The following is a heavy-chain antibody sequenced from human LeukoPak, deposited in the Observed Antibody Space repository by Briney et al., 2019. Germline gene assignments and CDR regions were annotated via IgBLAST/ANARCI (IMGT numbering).Heavy chain of an antibody. CDR3: ARGSLFYSDSSGPSGDAFDI. Sequence: RASVKVSCKASGYTFTGYYMHWVRQAPGQGLEWMGWINPNSGGTNFAQKFQARVTMTRDTSISTAYMELSRLTSDDTAVYSCARGSLFYSDSSGPSGDAFDIWGQGTMVTVSS. D-gene: IGHD3-22*01. CDR1: GYTFTGYY. J-gene: IGHJ3*02. CDR2: INPNSGGT. V-gene: IGHV1-2*02.